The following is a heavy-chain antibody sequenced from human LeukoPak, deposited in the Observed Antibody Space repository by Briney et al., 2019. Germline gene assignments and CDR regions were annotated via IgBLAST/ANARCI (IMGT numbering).Heavy chain of an antibody. CDR2: ISGSSGTI. V-gene: IGHV3-23*01. CDR3: AKRLGDPRAFDY. D-gene: IGHD2-21*02. J-gene: IGHJ4*02. CDR1: GFTFSNYA. Sequence: GGSLRLSCAASGFTFSNYAMNWVRQAPGKGLEWVSGISGSSGTINYAAPVKGRFTISRDNSRNTLYLQINSLGSDDTAVYYCAKRLGDPRAFDYWGQGTLVTVSS.